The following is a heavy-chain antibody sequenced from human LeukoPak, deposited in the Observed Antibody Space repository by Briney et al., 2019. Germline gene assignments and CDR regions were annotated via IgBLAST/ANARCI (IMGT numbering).Heavy chain of an antibody. D-gene: IGHD6-13*01. CDR3: ARAPQYSSSYRDYYYYYMDV. Sequence: GGSLRLSCAASGFTFDDYGMSWVRQAPGKGLEWVSGINWNGGSTGYADSVKGRFTISRDNAKNSLYLQMNSLRAEDTALYYCARAPQYSSSYRDYYYYYMDVWGKGTTVTVSS. V-gene: IGHV3-20*04. CDR1: GFTFDDYG. J-gene: IGHJ6*03. CDR2: INWNGGST.